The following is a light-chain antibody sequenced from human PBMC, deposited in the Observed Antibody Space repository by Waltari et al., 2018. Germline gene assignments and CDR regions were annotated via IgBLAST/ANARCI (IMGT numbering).Light chain of an antibody. CDR2: EAS. Sequence: TCRASQSITNSLNWYQQKPGKAPNLLIYEASSLQSEVPSRFSGSGSGTDFTLSISDLQPEDFATYYCQQSFSTPRTFGRGIKVEIK. J-gene: IGKJ4*02. V-gene: IGKV1-39*01. CDR1: QSITNS. CDR3: QQSFSTPRT.